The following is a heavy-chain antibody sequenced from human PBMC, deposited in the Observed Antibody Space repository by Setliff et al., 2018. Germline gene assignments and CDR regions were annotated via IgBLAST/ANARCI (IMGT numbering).Heavy chain of an antibody. J-gene: IGHJ4*01. CDR2: INAANGDT. Sequence: ASVKVSCKASGYTFTSYGISWVRQAPGQGLEWMGWINAANGDTKYSQKFQGRVTMTRDTSISTAYMDLSRLRSDDTAVYYCARRDGRSGYLGFDLWGHGSLVTVSS. CDR1: GYTFTSYG. V-gene: IGHV1-18*01. CDR3: ARRDGRSGYLGFDL. D-gene: IGHD3-22*01.